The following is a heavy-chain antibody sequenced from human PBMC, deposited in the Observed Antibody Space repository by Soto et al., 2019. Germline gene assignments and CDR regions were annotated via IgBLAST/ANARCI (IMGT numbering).Heavy chain of an antibody. CDR1: GFTFSSYA. Sequence: GGSLRLSCAASGFTFSSYAMSWVRQAPGKGLEWVAVISYDGSNKYYADSVKGRFTISRDNSKNTLYLQMNSLRAEDTAVYYCAKDTAVAGTTYGMDVWGQGTTVTVSS. V-gene: IGHV3-30*18. CDR3: AKDTAVAGTTYGMDV. CDR2: ISYDGSNK. D-gene: IGHD6-19*01. J-gene: IGHJ6*02.